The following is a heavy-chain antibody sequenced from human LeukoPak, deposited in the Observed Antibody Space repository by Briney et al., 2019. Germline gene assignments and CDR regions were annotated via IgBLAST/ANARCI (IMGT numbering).Heavy chain of an antibody. CDR1: GFNVRSNY. D-gene: IGHD6-25*01. V-gene: IGHV3-53*01. CDR2: IYSGGST. CDR3: ARKHLSPAAPFDY. J-gene: IGHJ4*02. Sequence: PGGSLTLSCGASGFNVRSNYMSWVRQAPGKGLEWVSVIYSGGSTYYAKSVEGRFTISRDNSKNTLYLQMNSLRVEDTAVYYCARKHLSPAAPFDYWGPGTLVTVSS.